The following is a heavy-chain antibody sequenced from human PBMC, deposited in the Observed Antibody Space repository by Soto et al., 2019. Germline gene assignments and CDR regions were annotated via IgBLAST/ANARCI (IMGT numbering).Heavy chain of an antibody. CDR2: ISGSDGTT. CDR1: GFIFSGYA. CDR3: AKDEYHSGWYIGYYFDY. J-gene: IGHJ4*02. D-gene: IGHD6-19*01. V-gene: IGHV3-23*01. Sequence: EVQLLESGGGLVQPGGSLRLSCAASGFIFSGYAMTWVRQAPGKGLEWVSSISGSDGTTSYSDSVKGRFTISRDSSKNTLYLQMNSLRAEDTAVYYCAKDEYHSGWYIGYYFDYWGQGTLVTVSS.